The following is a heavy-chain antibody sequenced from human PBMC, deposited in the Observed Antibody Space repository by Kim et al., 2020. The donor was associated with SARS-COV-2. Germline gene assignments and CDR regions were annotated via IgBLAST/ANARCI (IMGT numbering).Heavy chain of an antibody. CDR1: GFTFGDYA. D-gene: IGHD4-17*01. CDR3: AKDHHGDFPLYYFQH. V-gene: IGHV3-9*01. CDR2: ISWNSGSI. J-gene: IGHJ1*01. Sequence: GGSLRLSCAASGFTFGDYAMHWVRQAPGKGLEWVSDISWNSGSICYADSVKGRFTISRDNAKNSLYLQMNSLRAEDTALYYCAKDHHGDFPLYYFQHWGQGTLVTVSS.